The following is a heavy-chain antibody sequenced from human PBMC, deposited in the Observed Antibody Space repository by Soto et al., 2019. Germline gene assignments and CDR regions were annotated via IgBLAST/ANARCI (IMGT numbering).Heavy chain of an antibody. D-gene: IGHD5-18*01. CDR3: ARPRHTYGPTDDAFDI. V-gene: IGHV3-21*01. CDR1: GFMFSSYS. CDR2: ISTSAYI. J-gene: IGHJ3*02. Sequence: EVQLVESGGGLVKPGWSLRLSCAASGFMFSSYSMNWVRQAPGKGLEWVSSISTSAYIYYADSVTGRFTLSRDNAKNALYLQMNSLRAGDTDVYYCARPRHTYGPTDDAFDIWGQGTMVTVSS.